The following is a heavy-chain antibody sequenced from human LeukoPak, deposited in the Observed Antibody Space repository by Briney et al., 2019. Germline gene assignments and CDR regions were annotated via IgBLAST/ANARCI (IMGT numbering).Heavy chain of an antibody. D-gene: IGHD3-10*01. Sequence: ASVKVSCKASGYTFTGYYMHWVRQAPGQGLEWMGWINPNSGGTNYAQKFQGRVTMTRDTSASTAYMELSSLRSEDTAVYYCARGPPPVWFGETSPFYWGQGTLVTVSS. CDR3: ARGPPPVWFGETSPFY. J-gene: IGHJ4*02. CDR2: INPNSGGT. CDR1: GYTFTGYY. V-gene: IGHV1-2*02.